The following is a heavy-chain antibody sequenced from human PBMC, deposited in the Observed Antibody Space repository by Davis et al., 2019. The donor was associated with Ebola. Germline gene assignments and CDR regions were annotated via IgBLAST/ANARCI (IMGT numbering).Heavy chain of an antibody. V-gene: IGHV3-7*03. CDR2: IKQDGSEK. D-gene: IGHD5-12*01. CDR1: GFTFSSYW. Sequence: PGGSLRLSCAASGFTFSSYWMSWVRQAPGKGLEWVANIKQDGSEKYYVDSVKGRFTISRDNAKNSLYLQMNSLRAEDTAVYYCARLSLHFGYAVCDYWGQGTLVTVSS. J-gene: IGHJ4*02. CDR3: ARLSLHFGYAVCDY.